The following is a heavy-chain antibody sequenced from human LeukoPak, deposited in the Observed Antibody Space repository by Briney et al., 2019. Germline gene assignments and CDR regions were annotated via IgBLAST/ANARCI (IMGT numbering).Heavy chain of an antibody. J-gene: IGHJ5*02. CDR1: GFTFSSYG. D-gene: IGHD2-2*01. Sequence: PGGSLRLSCAASGFTFSSYGMHWVRQAPGKGLEWVAVISYDGSNKYYADSVKGRFTISRDNSKNTLYLQMNSLRAEDTAVYYCAKVGIPAATRGWFDPWGQGTLVTVSS. CDR2: ISYDGSNK. CDR3: AKVGIPAATRGWFDP. V-gene: IGHV3-30*18.